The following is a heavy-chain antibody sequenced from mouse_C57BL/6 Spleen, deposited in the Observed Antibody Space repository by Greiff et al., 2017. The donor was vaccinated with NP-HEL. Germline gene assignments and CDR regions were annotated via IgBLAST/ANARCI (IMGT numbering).Heavy chain of an antibody. CDR1: GYSFTGYY. V-gene: IGHV1-42*01. J-gene: IGHJ4*01. CDR3: ARSGGAMDD. Sequence: VQLQQSGPELVKPGASVKISCKASGYSFTGYYMNWVKQSPEKSLEWIGEINPSTGGTTYNQKFKAKATLTVDKSSSTAYMQLKSLTSEDSAVYYCARSGGAMDDWGKGTTVTVAS. CDR2: INPSTGGT.